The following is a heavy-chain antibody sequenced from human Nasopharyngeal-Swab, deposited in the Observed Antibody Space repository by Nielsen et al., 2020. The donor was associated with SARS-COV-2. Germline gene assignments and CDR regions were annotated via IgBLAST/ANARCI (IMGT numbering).Heavy chain of an antibody. Sequence: GESLKISCAASGFIFSHFGIHWVRQAPGKGLEYLSSISGNGDRTYYVESVKGRFTISRDDSKNTMYLQMDNLRIEDTAVYFCARVSGGSLKNSFDLWCPGTRVTVSS. D-gene: IGHD3-16*01. V-gene: IGHV3-64*02. CDR1: GFIFSHFG. CDR3: ARVSGGSLKNSFDL. CDR2: ISGNGDRT. J-gene: IGHJ3*01.